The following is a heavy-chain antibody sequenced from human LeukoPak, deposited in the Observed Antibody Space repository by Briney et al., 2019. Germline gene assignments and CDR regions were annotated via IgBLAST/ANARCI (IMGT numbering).Heavy chain of an antibody. CDR2: IGANSAI. J-gene: IGHJ3*02. V-gene: IGHV3-48*02. CDR1: GFTYSNFG. CDR3: AREGYYGAFDI. D-gene: IGHD3-10*01. Sequence: GGSLRLSCASSGFTYSNFGMSWVRQAPGKGLEWVSYIGANSAIFYADSVKGRFTISRDNAKNSLSLQMNSLRDDDTAVYYCAREGYYGAFDIWGQGTMVTVSS.